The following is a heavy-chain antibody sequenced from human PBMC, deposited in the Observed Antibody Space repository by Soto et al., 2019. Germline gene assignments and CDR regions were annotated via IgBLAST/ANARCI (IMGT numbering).Heavy chain of an antibody. V-gene: IGHV3-23*01. CDR1: GFTLSNYA. CDR2: ISGSGVTT. Sequence: EMQLLESGGDLVQPGGSLRLSCAASGFTLSNYAMTWVRQAPGKGLEYISAISGSGVTTYYADSMKGRFTISRDNSKNTLYLQMNSLRAEDTAVYYLAKGRDDIGMVDAFEIWGQGTMVTVSS. D-gene: IGHD2-15*01. CDR3: AKGRDDIGMVDAFEI. J-gene: IGHJ3*02.